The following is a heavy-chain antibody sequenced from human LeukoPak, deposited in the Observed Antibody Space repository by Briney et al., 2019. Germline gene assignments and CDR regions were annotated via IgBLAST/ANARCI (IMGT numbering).Heavy chain of an antibody. CDR1: GYTPTELS. J-gene: IGHJ4*02. D-gene: IGHD5-12*01. V-gene: IGHV1-24*01. CDR2: FDPEDGET. CDR3: ATVVAGYSGYYFDY. Sequence: ASVKVSCKVSGYTPTELSMHWVRQAPGKGLEWMGGFDPEDGETIYAQKFQGRVTMTEDTSTDTAYMELSSLRSEDTAVYYCATVVAGYSGYYFDYWGQGTLVTVSS.